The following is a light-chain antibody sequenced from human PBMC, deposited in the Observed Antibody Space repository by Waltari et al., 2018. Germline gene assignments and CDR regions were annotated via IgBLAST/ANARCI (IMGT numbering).Light chain of an antibody. CDR2: EVS. Sequence: QSALTQPASVSGSPGQSITISCSGTDSDVGAYHFVSWYQKHPGKAPHLIIYEVSNRPSGISNRFSASKSGNTASLTISGLQAEDEADYYCSSYTTSSAPGVFGTGTRVTVL. CDR1: DSDVGAYHF. CDR3: SSYTTSSAPGV. V-gene: IGLV2-14*01. J-gene: IGLJ1*01.